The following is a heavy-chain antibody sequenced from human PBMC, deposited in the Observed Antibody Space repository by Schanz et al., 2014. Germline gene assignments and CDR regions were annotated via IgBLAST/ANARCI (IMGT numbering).Heavy chain of an antibody. V-gene: IGHV3-30*02. CDR3: VKEDRNHRSDYVY. J-gene: IGHJ4*02. D-gene: IGHD3-10*01. CDR2: IPFDASNK. Sequence: HVQLVESGGGVVQPGGSLRLSCAASGFTFSAFGMHWVRQALGKGLEWLTFIPFDASNKYYADSVKGRFTISRDNSKNTVYLQMDSLRPEDTAVYYCVKEDRNHRSDYVYWGRGTLVTVSS. CDR1: GFTFSAFG.